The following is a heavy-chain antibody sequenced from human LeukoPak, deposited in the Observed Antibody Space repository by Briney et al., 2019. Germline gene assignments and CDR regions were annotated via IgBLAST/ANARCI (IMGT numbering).Heavy chain of an antibody. CDR2: IYTSGST. Sequence: PSETLSLTCTVSGGSISSYYWSWIRQPPGKGLEWIGYIYTSGSTSYNPSLKSRVTISVDTSKNQFSLKLSSVTAADTAVYYCARQAPGYYDSSGYYYVSNAFDIWGQGTMVTVSS. CDR1: GGSISSYY. J-gene: IGHJ3*02. V-gene: IGHV4-4*09. D-gene: IGHD3-22*01. CDR3: ARQAPGYYDSSGYYYVSNAFDI.